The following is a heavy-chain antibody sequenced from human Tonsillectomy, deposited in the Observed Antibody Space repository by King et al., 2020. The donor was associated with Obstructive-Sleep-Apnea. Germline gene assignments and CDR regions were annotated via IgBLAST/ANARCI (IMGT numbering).Heavy chain of an antibody. Sequence: VQLVESGGGLVQPGGSLRLSCAASRFSFSTYWMSWVRQAPGKGLEWVANIKEDGSQKYYVDSVRGRFTISRDNVKNSLYLQMNSLRVDDTAMYYWARDLDAGNTNWFDPWGQGTLVTVSS. V-gene: IGHV3-7*01. CDR2: IKEDGSQK. CDR1: RFSFSTYW. D-gene: IGHD4-23*01. J-gene: IGHJ5*02. CDR3: ARDLDAGNTNWFDP.